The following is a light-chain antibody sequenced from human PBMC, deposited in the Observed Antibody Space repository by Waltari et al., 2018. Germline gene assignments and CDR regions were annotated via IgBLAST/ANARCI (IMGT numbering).Light chain of an antibody. CDR1: LSIDDS. V-gene: IGKV3-15*01. CDR2: GAS. J-gene: IGKJ4*01. Sequence: EIVMTQSPATLSVSRGGSATLSCRASLSIDDSLAWYQQKPGPPPRRLIHGASTRDTGIPVRFSGSGSGTDFTLTITGLQSEDFAVYFCQQYNQWPLTFGRGTKVEIK. CDR3: QQYNQWPLT.